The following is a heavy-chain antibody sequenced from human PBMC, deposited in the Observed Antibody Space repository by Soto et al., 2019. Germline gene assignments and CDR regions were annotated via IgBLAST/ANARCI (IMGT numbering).Heavy chain of an antibody. V-gene: IGHV3-23*01. CDR1: GFTFSSYA. Sequence: GGSLRLSCAASGFTFSSYAMSWVRQAPGKGLEWVSAISGSGGSTYYADSVKGRFTISRDNSKNTLYLQMNSLRAEDTAVYYCAKDHLPNTYSSGWYRDWGQGTLVTVSS. J-gene: IGHJ4*02. CDR2: ISGSGGST. CDR3: AKDHLPNTYSSGWYRD. D-gene: IGHD6-19*01.